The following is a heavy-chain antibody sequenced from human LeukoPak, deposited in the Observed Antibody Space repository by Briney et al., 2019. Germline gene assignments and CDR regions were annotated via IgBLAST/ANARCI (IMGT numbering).Heavy chain of an antibody. J-gene: IGHJ4*02. CDR2: IYYSGST. V-gene: IGHV4-59*08. Sequence: PSETLSLTCTVSGGSISSYYWSWIRQPPGKGLEWIGYIYYSGSTNYNPSLKSRVTISVDTSKNQFSLKLSSVTAADTAVYYCARRNAAVAVWGSTSWGYNFDYWGQGTLVTVSS. CDR1: GGSISSYY. D-gene: IGHD6-19*01. CDR3: ARRNAAVAVWGSTSWGYNFDY.